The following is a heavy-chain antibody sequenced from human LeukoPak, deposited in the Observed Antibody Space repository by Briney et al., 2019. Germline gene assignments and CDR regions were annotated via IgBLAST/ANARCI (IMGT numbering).Heavy chain of an antibody. V-gene: IGHV1-46*01. Sequence: ASVKVSCKASGYTFTSYYMHWVRQAPGQGLEWMGIINPSGGSTSYAQKFQGRVTMTRDTSTSTAYMELRSLRSDDTAVYYCARDLYGSGAFDIWGQGAMVTVSS. D-gene: IGHD2/OR15-2a*01. CDR2: INPSGGST. CDR1: GYTFTSYY. CDR3: ARDLYGSGAFDI. J-gene: IGHJ3*02.